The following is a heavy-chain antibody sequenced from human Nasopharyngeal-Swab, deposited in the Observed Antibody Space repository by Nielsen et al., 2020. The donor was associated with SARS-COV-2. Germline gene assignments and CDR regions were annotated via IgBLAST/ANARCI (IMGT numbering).Heavy chain of an antibody. CDR3: ASRPRAGY. Sequence: VRQAPGKGLEWVSSITSSSTYMYYTDSVEGRFTISRDNAKNSLFLQMNSLRGEDTAVYYCASRPRAGYCGQGTLVTVSS. J-gene: IGHJ4*02. V-gene: IGHV3-21*01. CDR2: ITSSSTYM.